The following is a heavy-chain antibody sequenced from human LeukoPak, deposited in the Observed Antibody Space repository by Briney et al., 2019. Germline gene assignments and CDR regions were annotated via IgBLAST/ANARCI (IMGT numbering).Heavy chain of an antibody. CDR2: ISYDGSNK. Sequence: GGSLRLSCAASGFTFSSYGMHWVRQAPGKGLEWVAVISYDGSNKYYADSVKGRFTISRDNSKNTLYLQMNSLRAEDTAVYYCAKAPHTEYYFDYWGQGTLVTVSS. CDR3: AKAPHTEYYFDY. J-gene: IGHJ4*02. CDR1: GFTFSSYG. V-gene: IGHV3-30*18.